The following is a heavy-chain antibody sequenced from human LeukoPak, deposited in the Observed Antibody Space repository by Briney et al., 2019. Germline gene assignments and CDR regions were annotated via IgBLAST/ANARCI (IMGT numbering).Heavy chain of an antibody. J-gene: IGHJ4*02. CDR1: GFTFSSYA. Sequence: PGGSLRLSCAASGFTFSSYAMSWVRQAPGKGLEWVSGISGSGGSTYYAGSVKGRFTISRDNSKNTLYLQMNSLRAEDTAIYYCAKGLKGYFYAPVYWGQGTLVTVSS. V-gene: IGHV3-23*01. CDR3: AKGLKGYFYAPVY. CDR2: ISGSGGST. D-gene: IGHD2/OR15-2a*01.